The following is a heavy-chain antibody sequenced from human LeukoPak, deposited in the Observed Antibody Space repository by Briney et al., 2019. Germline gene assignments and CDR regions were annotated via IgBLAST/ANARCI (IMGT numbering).Heavy chain of an antibody. J-gene: IGHJ4*02. CDR2: IIPIFGTA. V-gene: IGHV1-69*05. CDR1: GGTFSSYA. CDR3: ARHRCSSTSCYVLY. D-gene: IGHD2-2*01. Sequence: SVKVSCKASGGTFSSYAISWVRQAPGQGLEWMGRIIPIFGTANYAQKFQGRVTITTDESTSTAYMELSGLRSEDTAVYYCARHRCSSTSCYVLYWGQGTLVTVSS.